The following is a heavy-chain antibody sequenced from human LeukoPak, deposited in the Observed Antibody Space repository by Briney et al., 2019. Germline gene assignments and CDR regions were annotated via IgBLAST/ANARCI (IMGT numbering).Heavy chain of an antibody. CDR2: IYHSGST. CDR1: GGSISSGGYS. V-gene: IGHV4-30-2*01. J-gene: IGHJ4*02. Sequence: PSETLSLTCAVSGGSISSGGYSWSWIRQPPGKGLEWIGYIYHSGSTYYNPSLKSRVTISVDTSKNQFSLKLSSVTAADTAVYYCARRVVVPSESYFDYWGQGTLVTVSS. D-gene: IGHD2-15*01. CDR3: ARRVVVPSESYFDY.